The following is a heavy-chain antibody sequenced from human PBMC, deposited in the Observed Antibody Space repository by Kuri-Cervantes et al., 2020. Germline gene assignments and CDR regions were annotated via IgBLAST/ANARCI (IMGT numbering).Heavy chain of an antibody. CDR3: ARAGGSGSYYFAGSLYYFDY. CDR1: SYSISSGSY. CDR2: LYHSGST. V-gene: IGHV4-38-2*02. Sequence: SETLSLTCTVSSYSISSGSYWAWIRQSPGKGLQWIGSLYHSGSTYHTPSLKGRVTISVDTSKNQFSLKLSSVTAADTAVYYCARAGGSGSYYFAGSLYYFDYWGQGTLVTVSS. J-gene: IGHJ4*02. D-gene: IGHD3-10*01.